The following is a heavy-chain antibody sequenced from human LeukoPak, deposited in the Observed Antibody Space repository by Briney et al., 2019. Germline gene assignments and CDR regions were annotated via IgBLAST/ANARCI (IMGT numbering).Heavy chain of an antibody. V-gene: IGHV3-7*01. CDR3: ARDGFI. J-gene: IGHJ3*02. D-gene: IGHD2-2*03. CDR2: IKQDGSEK. Sequence: GGSLRLSCAASGFAFSTYWMSWVRQTPGKGLEWVAIIKQDGSEKYYGDSVKGRFTISRDNAKTSLYLEMNSLRVEDTAVYYCARDGFIWGRGTMVTVSS. CDR1: GFAFSTYW.